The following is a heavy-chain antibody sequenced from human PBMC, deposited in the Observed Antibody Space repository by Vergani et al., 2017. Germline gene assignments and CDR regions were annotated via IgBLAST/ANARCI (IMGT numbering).Heavy chain of an antibody. CDR2: IYYSGST. V-gene: IGHV4-39*01. CDR3: ARFCGITGWYAHNGMDV. Sequence: QLQLQESGPGLVKPWETLSLTCTVSGGSISTTSCYWGWIRQPPGKGLEWIGTIYYSGSTYYNRTLKSRVTTSVDTAKNQFSLMLNSVTAADTAVYYCARFCGITGWYAHNGMDVWGQGTTVTVSS. J-gene: IGHJ6*02. D-gene: IGHD6-19*01. CDR1: GGSISTTSCY.